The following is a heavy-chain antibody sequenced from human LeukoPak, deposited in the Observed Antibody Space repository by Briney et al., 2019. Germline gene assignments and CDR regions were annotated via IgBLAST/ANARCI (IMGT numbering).Heavy chain of an antibody. CDR2: INPNSGGT. V-gene: IGHV1-2*02. Sequence: GASVKVSCKTSGYTFTGYYMHWVRQAPGQGLEWMGWINPNSGGTNYAQKFQGGVTMTRDTSISTAYMELSRLRSDDTPVYYCARDIVLMIDYWGQGTMVTVSS. CDR3: ARDIVLMIDY. D-gene: IGHD2-8*01. J-gene: IGHJ4*02. CDR1: GYTFTGYY.